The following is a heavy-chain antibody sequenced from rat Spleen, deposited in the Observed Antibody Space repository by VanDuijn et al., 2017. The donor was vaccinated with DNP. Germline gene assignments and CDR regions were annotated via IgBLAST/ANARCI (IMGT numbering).Heavy chain of an antibody. V-gene: IGHV5-58*01. D-gene: IGHD1-11*01. Sequence: EVQLVETGGGLVQPGRSLKLSCVASGFTFSNYWMFWVRQAPGKGLEWVASINTDGGTTYYRDSVKGRFTVSRDNAKGGLYLQMDSLRSEDTATYYCARRGLRRVLDAWGQGTSVTVSS. CDR3: ARRGLRRVLDA. CDR2: INTDGGTT. J-gene: IGHJ4*01. CDR1: GFTFSNYW.